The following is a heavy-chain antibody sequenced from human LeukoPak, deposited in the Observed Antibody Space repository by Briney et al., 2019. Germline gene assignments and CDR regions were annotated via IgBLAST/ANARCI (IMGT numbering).Heavy chain of an antibody. CDR1: GYAFTGYY. CDR2: VNPRNGDT. CDR3: ATGAQYGLWGVPYFYYMHV. D-gene: IGHD3-10*01. J-gene: IGHJ6*03. V-gene: IGHV1-2*02. Sequence: GASVKVSCKPSGYAFTGYYVHWVRQAPGHGFEWMGWVNPRNGDTHYAQKFQGRVTIIGDTSISTAYMELSGLTSDDTAVYYCATGAQYGLWGVPYFYYMHVWGKGTTVTVSS.